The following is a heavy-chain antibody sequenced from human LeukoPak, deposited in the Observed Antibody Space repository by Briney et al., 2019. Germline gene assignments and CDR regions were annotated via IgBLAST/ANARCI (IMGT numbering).Heavy chain of an antibody. J-gene: IGHJ4*02. CDR2: VYYSGDT. CDR1: GDSVSGVY. CDR3: ARDPMTHFFDY. Sequence: SETLSLTCTVSGDSVSGVYWSWIRQPPGKGLEWIGYVYYSGDTNYNPSLKSRVTMSLDTSKNYFSLKLNSVTAADTAVYFCARDPMTHFFDYWGQGTLVTVSP. V-gene: IGHV4-59*02. D-gene: IGHD2-21*02.